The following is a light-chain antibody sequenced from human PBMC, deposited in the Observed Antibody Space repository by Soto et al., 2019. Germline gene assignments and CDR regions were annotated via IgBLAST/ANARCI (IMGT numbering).Light chain of an antibody. CDR2: GVS. CDR3: QQRSNWPPLT. CDR1: QSISGSY. Sequence: EIVITQSPATLSVSPGERATLSCRASQSISGSYLAWYQQKPGQAPRVVIYGVSNRATGIPARFSGIGSGTDFTLTISSLEPEDFAVYYCQQRSNWPPLTFGGGTKVDIK. J-gene: IGKJ4*01. V-gene: IGKV3-11*01.